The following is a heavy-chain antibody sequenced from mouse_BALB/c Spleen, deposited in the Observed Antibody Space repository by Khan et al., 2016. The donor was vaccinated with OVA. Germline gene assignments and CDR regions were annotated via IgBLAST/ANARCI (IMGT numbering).Heavy chain of an antibody. V-gene: IGHV1S137*01. CDR3: AIRDYFDY. Sequence: VQLQQSGPELVRPGVSVKISCKGSGYTFTDYSMHWVKQSHAKSLEWIGVISTDSVNTNYNQKFMGKATLTVDKSSSTAYMELARMTSEDSAIYYCAIRDYFDYWGQGTTLTVSS. CDR1: GYTFTDYS. J-gene: IGHJ2*01. CDR2: ISTDSVNT.